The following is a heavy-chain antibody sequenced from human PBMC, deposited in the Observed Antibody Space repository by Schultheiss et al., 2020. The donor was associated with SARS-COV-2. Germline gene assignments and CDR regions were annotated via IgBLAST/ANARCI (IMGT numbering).Heavy chain of an antibody. D-gene: IGHD2-8*01. CDR2: ISSSSSYI. CDR1: GFTFRDYY. J-gene: IGHJ4*02. Sequence: GGSLRLSCAASGFTFRDYYMTWIRQAPGKGLEWVSSISSSSSYIYYADSVKGRFTISRDNAKNSLYLQMSSLRVADTAMYYCAKELGNNNGFDYWGQGTLVTVSS. CDR3: AKELGNNNGFDY. V-gene: IGHV3-11*06.